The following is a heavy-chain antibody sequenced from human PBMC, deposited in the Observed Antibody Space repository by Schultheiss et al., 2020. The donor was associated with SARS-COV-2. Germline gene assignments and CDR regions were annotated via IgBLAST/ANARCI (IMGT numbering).Heavy chain of an antibody. J-gene: IGHJ6*02. CDR3: ARGDYYYYRMDV. CDR2: IHHSGRN. V-gene: IGHV4-30-2*01. Sequence: LRLSCTVSGGSISSGDYSWSWIRQPPGKGLEWIGYIHHSGRNYYNPSLKSRLTMSIDRSKNQFSLRLTSVTAADTAVYYCARGDYYYYRMDVWGQGTSVTVSS. CDR1: GGSISSGDYS.